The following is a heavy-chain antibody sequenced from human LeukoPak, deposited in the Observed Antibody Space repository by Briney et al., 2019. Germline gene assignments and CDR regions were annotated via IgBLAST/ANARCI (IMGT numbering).Heavy chain of an antibody. CDR1: GFTFSSYC. CDR2: ISGNGGTT. D-gene: IGHD3-10*01. V-gene: IGHV3-23*01. CDR3: AKDENPLVVRGLQGYFDL. Sequence: GGSLSLSCAASGFTFSSYCMNWLRQAPAKELEWVSGISGNGGTTYYTHSLKGRFTISRDNSKNTLYLQMSSLGAEDTAVYFCAKDENPLVVRGLQGYFDLWGRGSLVSVSS. J-gene: IGHJ2*01.